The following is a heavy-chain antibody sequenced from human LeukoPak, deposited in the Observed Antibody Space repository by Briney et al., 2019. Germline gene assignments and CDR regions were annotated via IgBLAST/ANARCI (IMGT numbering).Heavy chain of an antibody. Sequence: GGSLRLSCAAPGFTFHDYAMHWVRQVPGKGLEWVSGINWNSGSIMYADSVKGRFTISRDNAKNTLFLQMNTLRVEDTAVYYCTRDLMDYDVSTGLHHYYMDVWGQGTTVTVSS. CDR1: GFTFHDYA. CDR3: TRDLMDYDVSTGLHHYYMDV. J-gene: IGHJ6*02. D-gene: IGHD3-9*01. V-gene: IGHV3-9*01. CDR2: INWNSGSI.